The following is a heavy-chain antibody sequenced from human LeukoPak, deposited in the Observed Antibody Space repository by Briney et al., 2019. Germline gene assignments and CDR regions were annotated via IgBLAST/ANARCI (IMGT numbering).Heavy chain of an antibody. Sequence: GESLKISCKGSGYSFTSYWIGWVRQMPGKGLEWMGIIYPGDSDTRYSPSFQGQVTISADKSISTAYLQWSSLKASDTAMYYCARQADIVVVPAAMLNAFDIWGQGTMVTVSS. J-gene: IGHJ3*02. D-gene: IGHD2-2*01. CDR2: IYPGDSDT. CDR3: ARQADIVVVPAAMLNAFDI. V-gene: IGHV5-51*01. CDR1: GYSFTSYW.